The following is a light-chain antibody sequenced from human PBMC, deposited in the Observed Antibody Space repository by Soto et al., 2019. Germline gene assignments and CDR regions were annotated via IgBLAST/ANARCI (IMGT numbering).Light chain of an antibody. CDR1: QSLSYW. Sequence: DIQMTQSPSTLSASVGDTVTITCRASQSLSYWLAWYQQKPGQAPKLLIHKASTLESGVPSRFRGSGSGTEFTLTISSLQPDDFATFYCHQYDRVPYTFGQGTKLEIK. V-gene: IGKV1-5*03. CDR3: HQYDRVPYT. CDR2: KAS. J-gene: IGKJ2*01.